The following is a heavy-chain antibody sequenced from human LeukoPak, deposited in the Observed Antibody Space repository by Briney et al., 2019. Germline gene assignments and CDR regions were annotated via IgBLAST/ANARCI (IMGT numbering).Heavy chain of an antibody. V-gene: IGHV4-34*01. Sequence: SETLSLTCAVYGGSFSGYYWSWIRQPPGKGQEWIGEINHSGSTNYNPSLKSRVTISVDTSKNQFSLKLSSVTAADTAVYYCARGSHREGAMVSLYDYWGQGTLVTVSS. J-gene: IGHJ4*02. CDR2: INHSGST. CDR3: ARGSHREGAMVSLYDY. D-gene: IGHD5-18*01. CDR1: GGSFSGYY.